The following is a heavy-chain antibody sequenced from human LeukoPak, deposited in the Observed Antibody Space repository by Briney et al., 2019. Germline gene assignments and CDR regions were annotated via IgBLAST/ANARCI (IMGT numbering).Heavy chain of an antibody. CDR3: ARVGPVAAAGRVWFDP. D-gene: IGHD6-13*01. J-gene: IGHJ5*02. CDR1: GGSISSGGYY. Sequence: PSETLSLTCTVSGGSISSGGYYWSWIRQHPGKGLEWIGYIYYSGSTYYNPSLKSRVTISVDTSKNQFSLKLSSVTAADTAVYYCARVGPVAAAGRVWFDPWGQGTLVTVSS. V-gene: IGHV4-31*03. CDR2: IYYSGST.